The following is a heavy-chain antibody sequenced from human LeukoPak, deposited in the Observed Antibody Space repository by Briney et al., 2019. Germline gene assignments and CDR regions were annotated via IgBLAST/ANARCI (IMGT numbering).Heavy chain of an antibody. CDR3: ARSSYSSSSSV. V-gene: IGHV3-64D*06. J-gene: IGHJ3*01. Sequence: PGRSLRLSCSASGFTFSSYAMHWVRQAPGKGLEYVSAISSNGGSTYYADSVKGRFTISRDNSKNTLYLQMSSLRAEDTAVYYCARSSYSSSSSVWGQGTMVTVSS. D-gene: IGHD6-6*01. CDR1: GFTFSSYA. CDR2: ISSNGGST.